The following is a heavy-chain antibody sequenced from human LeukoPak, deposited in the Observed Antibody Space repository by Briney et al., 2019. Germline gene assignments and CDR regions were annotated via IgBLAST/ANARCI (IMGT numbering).Heavy chain of an antibody. V-gene: IGHV1-46*01. Sequence: ASVKVSCKASGYTFTSYGISWVRQAPGQGLEWMGIINPSGGSTSYAQKFQGRVTMARDTSTSTVYMELSSLRSEDTAVYYCARDRSGWSRGDMDVWGQGTTVTVSS. CDR3: ARDRSGWSRGDMDV. D-gene: IGHD6-19*01. CDR1: GYTFTSYG. CDR2: INPSGGST. J-gene: IGHJ6*02.